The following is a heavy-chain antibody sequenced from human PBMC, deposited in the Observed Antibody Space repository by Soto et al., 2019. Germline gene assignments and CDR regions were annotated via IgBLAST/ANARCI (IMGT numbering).Heavy chain of an antibody. CDR3: ARDLGSGWYEPLGYYYYGMDV. CDR2: INPSGGST. V-gene: IGHV1-46*01. D-gene: IGHD6-19*01. Sequence: GASVKVSCKASGYTFTSYYMHWVRQAPGQGLEWMGIINPSGGSTSYAQKFQGRVTMTRDTSTSTVYMELSSLRSADTVVYYCARDLGSGWYEPLGYYYYGMDVWGQGTTVTVS. CDR1: GYTFTSYY. J-gene: IGHJ6*02.